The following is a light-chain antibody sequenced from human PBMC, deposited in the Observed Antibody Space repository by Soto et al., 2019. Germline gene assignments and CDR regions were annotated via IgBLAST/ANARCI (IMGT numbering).Light chain of an antibody. CDR2: DSS. CDR3: QQYDSSLT. CDR1: QSVTTSF. Sequence: EIVLTQSPGTLSLSPGERATLSCRASQSVTTSFLAWYQQKPGQAPRLLIYDSSRRVTGIPDRFSGSGSGTDFTLTISRLEPEDFAVYYCQQYDSSLTFGQGTKVEIK. V-gene: IGKV3-20*01. J-gene: IGKJ1*01.